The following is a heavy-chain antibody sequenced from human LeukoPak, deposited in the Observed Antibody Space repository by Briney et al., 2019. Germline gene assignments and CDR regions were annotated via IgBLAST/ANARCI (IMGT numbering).Heavy chain of an antibody. CDR3: ARDDHYYDSSGYYRYNWFDP. J-gene: IGHJ5*02. V-gene: IGHV1-3*01. CDR2: INAGNGNT. D-gene: IGHD3-22*01. CDR1: GYTFTTYA. Sequence: GASVKVSRKASGYTFTTYAMHWVRQAPGQRLEWMGWINAGNGNTKYSQKFQGRVTITRDTSASTAYMELSSLRSEDTAVYYCARDDHYYDSSGYYRYNWFDPWGQGTLVTVSS.